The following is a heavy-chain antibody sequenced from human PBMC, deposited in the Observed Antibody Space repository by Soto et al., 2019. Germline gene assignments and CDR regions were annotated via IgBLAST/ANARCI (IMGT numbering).Heavy chain of an antibody. CDR1: GFTFSSYG. D-gene: IGHD2-2*01. J-gene: IGHJ4*02. CDR2: IWYDGSNK. V-gene: IGHV3-33*01. CDR3: ARDCSSTSCRQAIDY. Sequence: QVQLVESGGGVVQPGRSLRLSCAASGFTFSSYGMHWVLQAPGKGLEWVAVIWYDGSNKYYADSVKGRFTISRDNSKKTLYLKMNSLRAEDKAVYYCARDCSSTSCRQAIDYWGQGTLVTVSS.